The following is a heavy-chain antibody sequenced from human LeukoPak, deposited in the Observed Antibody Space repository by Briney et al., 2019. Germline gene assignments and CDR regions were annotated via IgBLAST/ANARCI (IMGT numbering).Heavy chain of an antibody. Sequence: GGSLRLSCAAFGFTISSNYMSWVRQAPGKGLEWVSVIYSRGSTYYADSVKGRFTISRDNSKNTLSLQMNSLRAEDTAVYYCATSKMTTVTTNAFDIWGQGTMVTVSS. V-gene: IGHV3-53*01. D-gene: IGHD4-17*01. CDR3: ATSKMTTVTTNAFDI. CDR2: IYSRGST. J-gene: IGHJ3*02. CDR1: GFTISSNY.